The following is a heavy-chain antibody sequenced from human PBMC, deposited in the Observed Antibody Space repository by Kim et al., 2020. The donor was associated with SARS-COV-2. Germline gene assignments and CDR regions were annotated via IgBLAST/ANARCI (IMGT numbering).Heavy chain of an antibody. J-gene: IGHJ4*02. V-gene: IGHV3-66*02. Sequence: GGSLRLSCAASGFTVSSNYMSWVRQAPGKGLEWVSVIYSGGSTYYADSVKGRFTISRDNSKNTLYLQMNSLRAEDTAVYYCARDGSGWSGIDYWGQGTLVTVSS. CDR1: GFTVSSNY. D-gene: IGHD6-19*01. CDR2: IYSGGST. CDR3: ARDGSGWSGIDY.